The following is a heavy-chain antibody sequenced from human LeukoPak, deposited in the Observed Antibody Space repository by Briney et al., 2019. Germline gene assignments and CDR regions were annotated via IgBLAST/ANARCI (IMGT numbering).Heavy chain of an antibody. D-gene: IGHD3-10*01. CDR1: GPSFRKYI. J-gene: IGHJ4*02. CDR3: AREGYYGSGSPPSLYFDY. Sequence: QPGPSLRLSCAASGPSFRKYIIDWVRQAPGKGLGWVAVMSSALNVKLYADSVKGRFTISRDNSRSTLYLQMNSLRPEDTAIYYCAREGYYGSGSPPSLYFDYWGQGTLVTVSS. CDR2: MSSALNVK. V-gene: IGHV3-30-3*01.